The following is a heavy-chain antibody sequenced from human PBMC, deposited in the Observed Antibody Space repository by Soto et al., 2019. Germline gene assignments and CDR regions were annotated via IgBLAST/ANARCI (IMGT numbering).Heavy chain of an antibody. CDR1: GFSLSTSGVG. CDR3: AHHSFNYGAITAGYYYGMDV. D-gene: IGHD4-17*01. CDR2: TYWDDDK. V-gene: IGHV2-5*02. Sequence: ESGPTLVNPTQTLTLTCTFSGFSLSTSGVGVGWIRQPPGKALEWLALTYWDDDKRYSPSLKSRLTITKDTSKNQVVLTMTNMDPVDTATYYCAHHSFNYGAITAGYYYGMDVWGQGTTVTVSS. J-gene: IGHJ6*02.